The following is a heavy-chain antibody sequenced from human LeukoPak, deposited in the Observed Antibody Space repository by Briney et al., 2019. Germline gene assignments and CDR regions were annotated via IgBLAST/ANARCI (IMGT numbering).Heavy chain of an antibody. CDR3: AREVTGGSYYAFFDY. J-gene: IGHJ4*02. CDR1: GFTFSSYS. Sequence: GGSLRLSCAASGFTFSSYSMNWVRQAPGKGLEWVSSISSSSSYIYYADSVKGRFTISRDNAKSSLYLQMNSLRAEDTAVYFCAREVTGGSYYAFFDYWGQGTLVTVSS. V-gene: IGHV3-21*01. CDR2: ISSSSSYI. D-gene: IGHD1-26*01.